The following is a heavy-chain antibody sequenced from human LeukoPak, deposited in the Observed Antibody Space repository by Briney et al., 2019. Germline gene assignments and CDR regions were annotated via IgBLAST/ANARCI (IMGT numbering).Heavy chain of an antibody. Sequence: SETLSLTCAVSGYSISSGYYWGWIRQPPGKGLEWIGSMYHSGSTYYNPSLKSRVTISVDTSKNQLSLKLSSVTAADTAVYYCARPVVPYYFDYWGQGTLVTVSS. J-gene: IGHJ4*02. CDR2: MYHSGST. CDR3: ARPVVPYYFDY. D-gene: IGHD2-2*01. V-gene: IGHV4-38-2*01. CDR1: GYSISSGYY.